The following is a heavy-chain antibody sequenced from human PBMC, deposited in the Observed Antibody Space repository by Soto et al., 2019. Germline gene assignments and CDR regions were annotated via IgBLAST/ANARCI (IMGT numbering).Heavy chain of an antibody. CDR3: ARYVVGELLCPAYYFDY. V-gene: IGHV4-59*01. D-gene: IGHD3-10*01. J-gene: IGHJ4*02. Sequence: SETLSLTCTVSGGSISSYYWSWIRQPPGKGLEWIGYIYYSGSTNYNPSLKSRVTISVDTSKNQFSLKLSSVTAADTAVYYCARYVVGELLCPAYYFDYWGQGTLVTVS. CDR1: GGSISSYY. CDR2: IYYSGST.